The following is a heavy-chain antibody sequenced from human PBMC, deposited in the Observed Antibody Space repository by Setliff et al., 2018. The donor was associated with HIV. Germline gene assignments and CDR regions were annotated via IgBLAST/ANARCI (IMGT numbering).Heavy chain of an antibody. CDR1: GDSIDRTGYY. Sequence: PSETLSLTCTVSGDSIDRTGYYWGWIRQPPGKGLEWIGSIYYNGNTYNKPSLKSRVTISVDTSKNQFSLTLNSVTAADTAVYYCARHGDSSGWFGAVYYGIDAWGQGTTVTVSS. D-gene: IGHD3-10*01. J-gene: IGHJ6*02. CDR3: ARHGDSSGWFGAVYYGIDA. CDR2: IYYNGNT. V-gene: IGHV4-39*01.